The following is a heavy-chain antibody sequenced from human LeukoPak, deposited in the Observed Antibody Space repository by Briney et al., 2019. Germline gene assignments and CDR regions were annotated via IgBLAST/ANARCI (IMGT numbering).Heavy chain of an antibody. CDR3: ARGQQLVRGTYYYYGMDV. V-gene: IGHV4-39*07. J-gene: IGHJ6*02. Sequence: PSETLSLTCTVSGGSISSSSYYWGWIRQPPGKGLEWIGSMYYSGSTYYNPSLKSRVTISVDKSKNQFSLKLSSVTAADTAVYYCARGQQLVRGTYYYYGMDVWGQGTTVTVSS. CDR1: GGSISSSSYY. CDR2: MYYSGST. D-gene: IGHD6-13*01.